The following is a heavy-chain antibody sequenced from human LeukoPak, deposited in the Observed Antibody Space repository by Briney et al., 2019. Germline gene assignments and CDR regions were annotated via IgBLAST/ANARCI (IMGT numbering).Heavy chain of an antibody. CDR3: ARGGSTLHSAGGHDIEFYYYYYMDV. J-gene: IGHJ6*03. D-gene: IGHD3-9*01. Sequence: PSETLSLTCTVSGYSISSGYYWGWIRPPPGKGLEWIGSIYHSGSTYYNPSLRSRVTMSLDTSKNQFSLKLYSVTAADTAVYYCARGGSTLHSAGGHDIEFYYYYYMDVWGKGTTVTISS. CDR2: IYHSGST. CDR1: GYSISSGYY. V-gene: IGHV4-38-2*02.